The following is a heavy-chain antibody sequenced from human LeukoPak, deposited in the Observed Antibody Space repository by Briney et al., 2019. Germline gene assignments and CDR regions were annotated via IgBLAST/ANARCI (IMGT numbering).Heavy chain of an antibody. CDR3: ARASNVLLWFGELWSPGWFDP. Sequence: SETLSLTCAVYGGSFSGYYWSWIRQPPGKGLEWTGEINHSGSTNYNPSLKSRVTISVDTSKNQFSLKLSSVTAADTAVYYCARASNVLLWFGELWSPGWFDPWGQGTLVTVSS. D-gene: IGHD3-10*01. V-gene: IGHV4-34*01. CDR2: INHSGST. CDR1: GGSFSGYY. J-gene: IGHJ5*02.